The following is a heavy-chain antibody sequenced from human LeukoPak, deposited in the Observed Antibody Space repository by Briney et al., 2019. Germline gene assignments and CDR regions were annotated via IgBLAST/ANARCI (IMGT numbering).Heavy chain of an antibody. CDR3: ARDRYCSSTSCFDP. Sequence: GGSLRLSCAASGFTFSSYGMHWVRQAPGKGLEWVAFIRYDGSNKYYADSVKGRFTISRDNSKNTLYLQMNSLRAEDTAVYYCARDRYCSSTSCFDPWGQGTLVTVSS. J-gene: IGHJ5*02. CDR2: IRYDGSNK. D-gene: IGHD2-2*01. V-gene: IGHV3-30*02. CDR1: GFTFSSYG.